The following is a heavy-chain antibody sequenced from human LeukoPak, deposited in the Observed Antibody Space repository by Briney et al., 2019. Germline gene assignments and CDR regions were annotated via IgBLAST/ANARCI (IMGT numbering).Heavy chain of an antibody. CDR1: GYTFTSYY. D-gene: IGHD3-10*01. J-gene: IGHJ4*02. Sequence: ASVKVSCKASGYTFTSYYMHWVRQAPGQGLEWMGIINPSGGSTSYAQKFQGRVTMTRDMSTSTVYMEPSSLRSEDTAVYYCAREGSGNSIDYWGQGTLVTVSS. CDR3: AREGSGNSIDY. V-gene: IGHV1-46*01. CDR2: INPSGGST.